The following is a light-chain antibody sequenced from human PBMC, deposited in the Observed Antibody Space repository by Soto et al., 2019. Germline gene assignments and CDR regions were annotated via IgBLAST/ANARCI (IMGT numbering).Light chain of an antibody. J-gene: IGKJ1*01. Sequence: EIVLTQSPATLSLSPGERATLSCRASQSVSTYLAWFQQVPGQAPRLLIYDASNRATGIPARFSGSGSGTDFTLTISRLEPEDFAVYYCQQYGGSPRTFGQGTKVDIK. V-gene: IGKV3-11*01. CDR3: QQYGGSPRT. CDR2: DAS. CDR1: QSVSTY.